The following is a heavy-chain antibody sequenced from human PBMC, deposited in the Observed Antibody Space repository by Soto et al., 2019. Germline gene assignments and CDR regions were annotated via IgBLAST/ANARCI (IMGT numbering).Heavy chain of an antibody. J-gene: IGHJ6*02. CDR1: GYSFTSYW. Sequence: GESLKISCKGPGYSFTSYWIGWVRQMPGKGLEWMGIIYPGDSDTRYSPSFQGQVTISADKSISTAYLQWSSLKASDTAMYYCARRRRKYSSYMDVWGQGTTVTVSS. D-gene: IGHD6-6*01. CDR2: IYPGDSDT. V-gene: IGHV5-51*01. CDR3: ARRRRKYSSYMDV.